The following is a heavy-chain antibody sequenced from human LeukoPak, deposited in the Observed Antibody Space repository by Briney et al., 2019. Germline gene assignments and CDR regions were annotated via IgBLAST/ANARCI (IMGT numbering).Heavy chain of an antibody. J-gene: IGHJ4*02. CDR1: GFTFSSYA. V-gene: IGHV3-23*01. CDR2: ISGSGGGT. D-gene: IGHD1-26*01. Sequence: GGSLRLSCTASGFTFSSYAMSWVRQAPGKGLEWVSPISGSGGGTYYTDSVKGRFTISRDNSKNTLYLQMNSLRAEDTAVYYCARSGNYYSFDYWGQGTLVTVSS. CDR3: ARSGNYYSFDY.